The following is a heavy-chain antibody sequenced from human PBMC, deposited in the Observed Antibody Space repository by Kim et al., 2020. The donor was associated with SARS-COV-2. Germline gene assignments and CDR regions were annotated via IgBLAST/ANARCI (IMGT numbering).Heavy chain of an antibody. J-gene: IGHJ4*02. D-gene: IGHD3-16*01. CDR3: ARANGANYGSSLGEY. CDR1: GFTFSRYG. Sequence: GGSLRLSCAASGFTFSRYGLHWVRQAPGKGLEWVSVTSYDGSNKFYADSVKGRFTISRDDSKNTLYLQMNSLRDEDTAVYFCARANGANYGSSLGEYWGQGTLVTVSS. V-gene: IGHV3-30*03. CDR2: TSYDGSNK.